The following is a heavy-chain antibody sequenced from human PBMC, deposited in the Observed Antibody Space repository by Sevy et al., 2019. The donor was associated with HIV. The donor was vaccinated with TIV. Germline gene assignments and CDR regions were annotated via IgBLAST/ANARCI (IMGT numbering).Heavy chain of an antibody. CDR2: INWNSGNM. Sequence: GGSLRLSCAASGFTFDEYGMHWVRQAPGKGLEWVSGINWNSGNMGYADSVKGRFTISRDKAKNSLYLQMNRLRAEDTALYYCAKDSSIEGGIAAVGTGIFDFWGQGTLVTVSS. V-gene: IGHV3-9*01. CDR3: AKDSSIEGGIAAVGTGIFDF. CDR1: GFTFDEYG. D-gene: IGHD6-13*01. J-gene: IGHJ4*02.